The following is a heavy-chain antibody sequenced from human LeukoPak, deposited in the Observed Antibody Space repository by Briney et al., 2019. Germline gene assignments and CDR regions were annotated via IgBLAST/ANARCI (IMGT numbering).Heavy chain of an antibody. Sequence: GALKLPCSASGFHFISYPMGWARPAPGKGLEWVSAISGSGGSTYYADSVKGRFTISRDNSKSTLYLQMNSLRAEDTAVYYCAKDLRLIGSRGDWGQGTLVTVSS. CDR2: ISGSGGST. D-gene: IGHD2-8*01. J-gene: IGHJ4*02. CDR1: GFHFISYP. CDR3: AKDLRLIGSRGD. V-gene: IGHV3-23*01.